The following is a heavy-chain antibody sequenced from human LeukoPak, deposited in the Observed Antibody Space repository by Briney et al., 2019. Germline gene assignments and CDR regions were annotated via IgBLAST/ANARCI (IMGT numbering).Heavy chain of an antibody. J-gene: IGHJ4*02. CDR3: ARGRRYPYGSGRAYFAY. CDR1: GGSFSGYY. D-gene: IGHD3-10*01. V-gene: IGHV4-34*01. Sequence: SETLSLTCAVYGGSFSGYYWSWIRQPPGKGLEWVGKMSHCGSTNYNPPLKSRVTISVDTSKNQFSLKLSSVTAADTAVYYCARGRRYPYGSGRAYFAYWGQGTLVTVSS. CDR2: MSHCGST.